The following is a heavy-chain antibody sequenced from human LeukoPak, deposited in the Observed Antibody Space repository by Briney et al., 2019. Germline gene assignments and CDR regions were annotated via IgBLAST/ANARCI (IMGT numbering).Heavy chain of an antibody. CDR1: VYTFTSHG. J-gene: IGHJ4*02. V-gene: IGHV1-18*01. D-gene: IGHD6-19*01. Sequence: ASVKVSCKASVYTFTSHGISWVRQAPGQGLEWMGWISAYNGNTNYAQKLQGRVTMTTDTSTSTAYMELRSLRSDDTAVYYCARDKVVSSGWYCNYWGQGTLVTVSS. CDR3: ARDKVVSSGWYCNY. CDR2: ISAYNGNT.